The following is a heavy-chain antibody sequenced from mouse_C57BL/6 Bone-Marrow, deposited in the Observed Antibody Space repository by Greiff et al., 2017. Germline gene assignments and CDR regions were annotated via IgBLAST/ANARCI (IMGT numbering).Heavy chain of an antibody. Sequence: VQLQQPGPGLVQPSQSLSITCTVSGFSLTSYGVHWVRQSPGKGLEWLGVICSCGSTDYNEAFMYRMSITKDNSKIPVFYKKNSRRADDTAIYYCARNYAMDYWGQGTSVTVSS. J-gene: IGHJ4*01. V-gene: IGHV2-5*01. CDR3: ARNYAMDY. CDR2: ICSCGST. CDR1: GFSLTSYG.